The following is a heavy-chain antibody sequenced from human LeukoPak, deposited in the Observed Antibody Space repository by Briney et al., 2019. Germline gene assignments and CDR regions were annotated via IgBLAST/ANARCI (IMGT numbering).Heavy chain of an antibody. CDR3: ARGSGDAFDI. V-gene: IGHV4-38-2*02. CDR1: GYSISSGYY. J-gene: IGHJ3*02. Sequence: SETLSLTCSVSGYSISSGYYWGWIRQPPGKGQEWIGSIYYSGSTYYNPPLRSRVTISVDTSKNQFSLKLSSVTAADTAVYYCARGSGDAFDIWGQGTMVTVSS. CDR2: IYYSGST.